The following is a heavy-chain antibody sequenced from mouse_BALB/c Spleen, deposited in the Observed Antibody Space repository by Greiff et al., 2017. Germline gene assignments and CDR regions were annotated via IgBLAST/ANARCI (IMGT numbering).Heavy chain of an antibody. D-gene: IGHD2-4*01. Sequence: EVQLVESGPGLVKPSQSLSLTCTVTGYSITSDYAWNWIRQFPGNKLEWMGYISYSGSTSYNPSLKSRISITRDTSKNQFFLQLNSVTTEDTATYYCARYGIYYDYQWFAYWGQGTLVTVSA. V-gene: IGHV3-2*02. CDR1: GYSITSDYA. J-gene: IGHJ3*01. CDR3: ARYGIYYDYQWFAY. CDR2: ISYSGST.